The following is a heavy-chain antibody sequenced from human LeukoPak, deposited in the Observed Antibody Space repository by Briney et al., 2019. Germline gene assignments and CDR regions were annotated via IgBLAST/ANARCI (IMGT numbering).Heavy chain of an antibody. D-gene: IGHD3-16*01. CDR1: GFTVSSNF. Sequence: GGSLRLSCAASGFTVSSNFMNWVRQAPGKGLEWVSLIYRGGDTHYADSVKGRFTISRDNSKNTLYLQMNSLRAEDTAVYYCAKDLFGLRDYWGQGTLVTVSS. V-gene: IGHV3-53*01. CDR3: AKDLFGLRDY. J-gene: IGHJ4*02. CDR2: IYRGGDT.